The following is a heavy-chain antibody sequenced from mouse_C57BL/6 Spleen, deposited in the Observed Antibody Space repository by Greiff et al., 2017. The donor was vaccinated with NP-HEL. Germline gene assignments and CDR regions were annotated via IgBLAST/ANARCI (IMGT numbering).Heavy chain of an antibody. CDR1: GYTFTDYN. D-gene: IGHD1-1*01. V-gene: IGHV1-18*01. J-gene: IGHJ2*01. CDR2: INPNNGGT. CDR3: ARLYYGSSLFDY. Sequence: EVKLMESGPELVKPGASVKIPCKASGYTFTDYNMDWVKQSHGKSLEWIGDINPNNGGTIYNQKFKGKATLTVDKSSSTAYMELRSLTSEDTAVYYCARLYYGSSLFDYWGQGTTLTVSS.